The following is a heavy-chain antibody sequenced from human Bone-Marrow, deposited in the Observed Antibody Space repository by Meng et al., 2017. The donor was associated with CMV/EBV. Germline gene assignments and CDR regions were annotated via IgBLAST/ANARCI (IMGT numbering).Heavy chain of an antibody. CDR1: GYSFTSYW. D-gene: IGHD2-2*01. V-gene: IGHV5-51*01. CDR3: ARSIVVVPAAKHYCYYGMDV. Sequence: GESLKISCKGSGYSFTSYWIGWVRQMPGKGLEWMGIIYPGDSDTRYSPSFQGQVTISADKSISTAYLQWSSLKASDTAMYYCARSIVVVPAAKHYCYYGMDVWGQGTTVTVSS. J-gene: IGHJ6*02. CDR2: IYPGDSDT.